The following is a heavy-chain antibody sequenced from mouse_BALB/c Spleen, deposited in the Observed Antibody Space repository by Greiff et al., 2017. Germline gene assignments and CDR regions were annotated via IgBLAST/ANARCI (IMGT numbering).Heavy chain of an antibody. Sequence: VKLMESGPGLVAPSQSLSITCTVSGFSLTSYGVHWVRQPPGKGLEWLGVIWAGGSTNYNSALMSRLSISKDNSKSQVFLKMNSLQTDDTAMYYCARDVVADAMDYWGQGTSVTVSS. J-gene: IGHJ4*01. CDR1: GFSLTSYG. V-gene: IGHV2-9*02. D-gene: IGHD1-1*01. CDR3: ARDVVADAMDY. CDR2: IWAGGST.